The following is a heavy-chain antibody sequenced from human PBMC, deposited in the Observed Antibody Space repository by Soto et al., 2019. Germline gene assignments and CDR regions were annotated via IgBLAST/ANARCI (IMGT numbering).Heavy chain of an antibody. CDR3: ARQGEMATITEVPFDY. CDR2: IYYSGST. Sequence: PEETLSLTCTVSGGSISSSSYYWGWIRQPPGKGLEWIGSIYYSGSTYYNPSLKSRVTISVDTSKNQFSLKLSSVTAADTAVYYCARQGEMATITEVPFDYWGQGTLVTVSS. J-gene: IGHJ4*02. CDR1: GGSISSSSYY. D-gene: IGHD5-12*01. V-gene: IGHV4-39*01.